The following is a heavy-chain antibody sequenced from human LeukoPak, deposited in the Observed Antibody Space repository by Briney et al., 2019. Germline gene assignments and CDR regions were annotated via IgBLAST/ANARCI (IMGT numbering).Heavy chain of an antibody. J-gene: IGHJ5*02. CDR1: GGSISSYY. V-gene: IGHV4-59*01. Sequence: SETLSLTCIVSGGSISSYYWSWIRQPPGKGLEWIGYIYYSGTTNYDPSLKSRVTISMDTSKNQFSLKLSSVTAADTAVYYCARELTGGRFDPWGQGTLVSVSS. CDR3: ARELTGGRFDP. CDR2: IYYSGTT. D-gene: IGHD3-16*01.